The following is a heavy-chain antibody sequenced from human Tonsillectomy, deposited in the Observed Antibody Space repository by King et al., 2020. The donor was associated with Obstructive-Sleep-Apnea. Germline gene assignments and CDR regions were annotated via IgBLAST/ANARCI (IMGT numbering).Heavy chain of an antibody. J-gene: IGHJ2*01. V-gene: IGHV4-59*08. Sequence: VQLQESGPGLVKPSETLSLTCTVSGDSISGYYWSWIREPPGKGLEWIGYIYYSGSTNYNPPLKSRVTISVDTSKNQFSLRLTSVTAADTALYYCARTMTYGYFDLWGRGTLVTVSS. CDR3: ARTMTYGYFDL. D-gene: IGHD2-2*01. CDR1: GDSISGYY. CDR2: IYYSGST.